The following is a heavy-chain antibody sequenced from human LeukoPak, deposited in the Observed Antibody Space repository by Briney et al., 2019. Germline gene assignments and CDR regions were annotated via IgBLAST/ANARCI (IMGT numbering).Heavy chain of an antibody. CDR1: GYTFTGYY. V-gene: IGHV1-46*01. Sequence: GASVTVSCKASGYTFTGYYMHWVRQAPGQGLEWMGIINPSGGSTSYAQKFQGRVTMTRDMSTSTVYMELSSLRSEDTAVYYCARPRIVVGHDAFDIWGQGTMVTVSS. CDR3: ARPRIVVGHDAFDI. CDR2: INPSGGST. D-gene: IGHD3-22*01. J-gene: IGHJ3*02.